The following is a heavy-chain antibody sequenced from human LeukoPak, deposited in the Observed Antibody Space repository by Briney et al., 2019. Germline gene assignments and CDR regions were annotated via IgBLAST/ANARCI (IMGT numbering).Heavy chain of an antibody. CDR2: ISSSGSTI. CDR1: GFTFSSYE. Sequence: PGGSLRLSCAASGFTFSSYEMNWVRQTPGKGLEWVSYISSSGSTIYYADSVKGRFTISRDNAKNSLYLQMNSLRAEDTAVYYCATLYGDYELGYYWGQGTLVTVSS. CDR3: ATLYGDYELGYY. D-gene: IGHD4-17*01. V-gene: IGHV3-48*03. J-gene: IGHJ4*02.